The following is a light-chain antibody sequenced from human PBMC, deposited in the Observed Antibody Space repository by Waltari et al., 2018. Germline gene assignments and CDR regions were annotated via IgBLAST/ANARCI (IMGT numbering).Light chain of an antibody. CDR3: QQYLSTPQT. J-gene: IGKJ1*01. V-gene: IGKV4-1*01. Sequence: DIVMTQSPDSLAVSLGERATIHCKSSQSVLYSSNNKNYLAWYQQKPGQPPKLLIYWASTRESGVPDRFSGSGSGTDFTLTISSLQAEDVAVYYCQQYLSTPQTFGQGTKVEIK. CDR2: WAS. CDR1: QSVLYSSNNKNY.